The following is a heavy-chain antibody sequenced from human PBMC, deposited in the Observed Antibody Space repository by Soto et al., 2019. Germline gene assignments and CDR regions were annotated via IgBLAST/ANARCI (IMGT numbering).Heavy chain of an antibody. CDR2: ISGSGDRT. V-gene: IGHV3-23*01. CDR3: SKHSEAVPANIYVGHFGF. CDR1: RFTFSRYA. Sequence: GGSLRLSCAASRFTFSRYAMSWVRQAPGQGREWVSGISGSGDRTYYAVSVKARFTISRDNAKNTLYLQMRSLTVEDTTLYYCSKHSEAVPANIYVGHFGFSGPGAPVTVFS. J-gene: IGHJ4*02. D-gene: IGHD2-2*01.